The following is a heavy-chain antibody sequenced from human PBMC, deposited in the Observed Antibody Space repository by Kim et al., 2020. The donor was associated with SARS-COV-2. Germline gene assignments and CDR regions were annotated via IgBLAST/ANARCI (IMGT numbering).Heavy chain of an antibody. CDR1: GFSLSTSGVG. J-gene: IGHJ4*02. CDR3: AHRPGAMVLGYFDY. D-gene: IGHD5-18*01. Sequence: SGPTLVKPTQTLTLTCTFSGFSLSTSGVGVGWIRQPPGKALEWLALIYWDDDKRYSPSLKSRLTITKYTSKNQVVLTMTNMDPVDTATYYCAHRPGAMVLGYFDYWGQGTLVTVSS. CDR2: IYWDDDK. V-gene: IGHV2-5*02.